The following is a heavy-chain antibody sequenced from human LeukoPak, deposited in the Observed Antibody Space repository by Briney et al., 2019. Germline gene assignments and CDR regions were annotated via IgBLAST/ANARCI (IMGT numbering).Heavy chain of an antibody. J-gene: IGHJ4*02. Sequence: SETLSLTCAVYGGSFSGYYWTWIRQPPGKGLEWIGEINHSGSTNYNPSLKTRVTISVDTSRNQFSLKLSSVTAADTAVYYCARGPATYYYDNSGYYFFDYWGQGTLVTVSS. CDR2: INHSGST. CDR1: GGSFSGYY. D-gene: IGHD3-22*01. V-gene: IGHV4-34*01. CDR3: ARGPATYYYDNSGYYFFDY.